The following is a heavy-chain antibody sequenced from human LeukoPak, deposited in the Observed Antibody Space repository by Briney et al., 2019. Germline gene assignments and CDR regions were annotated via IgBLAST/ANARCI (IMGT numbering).Heavy chain of an antibody. D-gene: IGHD5-24*01. V-gene: IGHV3-74*01. J-gene: IGHJ4*02. CDR1: GFTFSSYA. Sequence: GGSLRLSCAASGFTFSSYAMSWVRQAPGKGLVWVSHTNNDGSSTTYADSVKGRFTISRDNAKNTLYLQMNSLRAEDTAVYYCAKDDRWLQFCCWGQGTLVTVSA. CDR2: TNNDGSST. CDR3: AKDDRWLQFCC.